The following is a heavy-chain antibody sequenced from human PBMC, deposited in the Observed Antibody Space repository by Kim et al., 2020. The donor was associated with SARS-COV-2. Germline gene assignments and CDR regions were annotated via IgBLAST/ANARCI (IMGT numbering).Heavy chain of an antibody. Sequence: SETLSLTCAVYGGSFSGYYWSWIRQPPGKGLEWIGEINHSGSTNYNPSLKSRVTISVDTSKNQFSLKLSSVTAADTAVYYCARVGGDIVVVPAALRGGFDYWGQGTLVTVSS. CDR1: GGSFSGYY. CDR2: INHSGST. D-gene: IGHD2-2*01. V-gene: IGHV4-34*01. CDR3: ARVGGDIVVVPAALRGGFDY. J-gene: IGHJ4*02.